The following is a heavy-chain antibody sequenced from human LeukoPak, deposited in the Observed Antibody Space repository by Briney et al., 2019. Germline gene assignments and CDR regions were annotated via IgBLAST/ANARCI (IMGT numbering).Heavy chain of an antibody. J-gene: IGHJ3*02. V-gene: IGHV3-21*01. Sequence: MTGGSLRLPCAASGFTFSSYSMNWVRQAPGKGLEWVSSISSSSSYIYYADSVKGRFTISRDNAKNSLYLQMNSLRAEDTALYYCARDSVAGVFDIWGQGTMVTVSS. CDR3: ARDSVAGVFDI. D-gene: IGHD6-19*01. CDR2: ISSSSSYI. CDR1: GFTFSSYS.